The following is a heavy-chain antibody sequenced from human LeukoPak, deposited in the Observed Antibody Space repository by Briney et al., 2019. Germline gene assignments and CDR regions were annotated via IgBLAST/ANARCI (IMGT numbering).Heavy chain of an antibody. CDR3: ARDQYYYDSSGPLDY. CDR1: GFTFGDYY. Sequence: VGSLRLSCAASGFTFGDYYMSWIRQAPGKGLEWVSYISSSGSTIYYADSVKGRFTISRDNAKNSLYLQMNSLRAEDTAVYYCARDQYYYDSSGPLDYWGQGTLVTVSS. D-gene: IGHD3-22*01. J-gene: IGHJ4*02. V-gene: IGHV3-11*01. CDR2: ISSSGSTI.